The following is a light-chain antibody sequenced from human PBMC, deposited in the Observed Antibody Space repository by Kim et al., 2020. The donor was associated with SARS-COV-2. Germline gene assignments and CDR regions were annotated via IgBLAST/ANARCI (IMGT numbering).Light chain of an antibody. CDR3: CSYAGSRTLI. V-gene: IGLV2-23*02. CDR1: RSDVGSYDL. J-gene: IGLJ7*01. CDR2: EVN. Sequence: QSALTQPASVSGSPGQSITISCTGTRSDVGSYDLVSWYQQQPDKAPKLIISEVNKRPSGISDRFSGSKSGTTASLTISGLRAEDEADYYCCSYAGSRTLIFGGGTQLTVL.